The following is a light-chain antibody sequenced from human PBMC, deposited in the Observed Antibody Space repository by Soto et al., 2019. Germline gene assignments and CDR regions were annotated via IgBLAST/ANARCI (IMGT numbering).Light chain of an antibody. CDR2: DTS. Sequence: EVELTQSPGTLSLSPGERATLSCRASQSVSSSHLAWYQQKRGQAPRLLIYDTSTRATGIPDRFSGSGSGTDFTLTISRLEPEDFAVYHCQQYGGSPWTFGQGTKVEVK. J-gene: IGKJ1*01. CDR3: QQYGGSPWT. CDR1: QSVSSSH. V-gene: IGKV3-20*01.